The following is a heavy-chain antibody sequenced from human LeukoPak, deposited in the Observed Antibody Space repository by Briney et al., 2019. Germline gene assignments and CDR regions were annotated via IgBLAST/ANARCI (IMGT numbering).Heavy chain of an antibody. CDR2: IYYSGST. D-gene: IGHD6-19*01. J-gene: IGHJ4*02. CDR1: GVSVRSDSNY. Sequence: SETLSLTCTVSGVSVRSDSNYWSWIRQPPGKGLVWIGYIYYSGSTNYNPSLKSRVTISVDTSKNQFSLKLSSVTAADTAVYYCARQSGWYYFDYWGQGTLVTVSS. CDR3: ARQSGWYYFDY. V-gene: IGHV4-61*01.